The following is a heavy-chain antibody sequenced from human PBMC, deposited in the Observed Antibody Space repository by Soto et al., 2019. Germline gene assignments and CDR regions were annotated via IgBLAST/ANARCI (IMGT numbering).Heavy chain of an antibody. J-gene: IGHJ4*02. CDR2: IYYSGTT. Sequence: QVQLQESGPGLVKPSETLSLTCTVSGGSISSYYWSWIRQPPGKGLEWIGYIYYSGTTNYNPSLKSRVTISVDTSKNQFALKLSSVTAADTAVYYCARLSYHGSGSYSAFDYWGQGTLVTVSS. CDR3: ARLSYHGSGSYSAFDY. V-gene: IGHV4-59*08. D-gene: IGHD3-10*01. CDR1: GGSISSYY.